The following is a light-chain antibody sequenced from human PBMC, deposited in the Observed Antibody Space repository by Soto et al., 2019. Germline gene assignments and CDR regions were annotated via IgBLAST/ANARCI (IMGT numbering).Light chain of an antibody. CDR1: TSDVGGYNY. V-gene: IGLV2-14*01. J-gene: IGLJ1*01. CDR2: EVS. CDR3: SSYTSSSTLDYV. Sequence: QSLLPQPTSVSGSPGQWMTIPCTGTTSDVGGYNYVSWYQQHPGKAPKLMIYEVSNRPSGVSNRFSGSKSGNTASLTISGLQADDEADYYCSSYTSSSTLDYVFGTGAKVTVL.